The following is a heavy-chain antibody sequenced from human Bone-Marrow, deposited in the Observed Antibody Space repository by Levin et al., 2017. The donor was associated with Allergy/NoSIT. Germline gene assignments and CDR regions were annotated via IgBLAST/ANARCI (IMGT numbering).Heavy chain of an antibody. D-gene: IGHD6-6*01. CDR1: GFTFRSFA. V-gene: IGHV3-30*14. J-gene: IGHJ5*02. CDR3: ARASDRPMFSLDP. Sequence: GGSLRLSCSASGFTFRSFAMHWVRQPPGMGLEWLGMISFDGTSQSYADSVKGRFTISRDNSKSTVYLQMNNVRLEDTALHYCARASDRPMFSLDPGGQGTLVIGSS. CDR2: ISFDGTSQ.